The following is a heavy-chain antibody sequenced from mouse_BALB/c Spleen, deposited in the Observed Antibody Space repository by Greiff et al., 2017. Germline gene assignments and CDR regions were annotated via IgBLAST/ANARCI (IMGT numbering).Heavy chain of an antibody. J-gene: IGHJ4*01. V-gene: IGHV2-6-7*01. CDR1: GFSLTGYG. Sequence: VQRVESGPGLVAPSQSLSITCTVSGFSLTGYGVNWVRQPPGKGLEWLGMIWGDGSTDYNSALKSRLSISKDNSKSQVFLKMNSLQTDDTARYYCAREGGGTGYYAMDYWGQGTSVTVSS. D-gene: IGHD4-1*01. CDR3: AREGGGTGYYAMDY. CDR2: IWGDGST.